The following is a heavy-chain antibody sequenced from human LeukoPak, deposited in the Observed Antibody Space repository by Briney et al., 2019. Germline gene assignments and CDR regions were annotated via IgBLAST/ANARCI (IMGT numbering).Heavy chain of an antibody. D-gene: IGHD1-26*01. CDR1: GFTFSSFT. Sequence: GGSLRLSCEASGFTFSSFTMHWVRQAPGKGLEWVAVISYDGSNKYYADSVKGRFTISRDNSKNTLYLQINSLRPEDTAVYYCARGVSLGATMTDLDYWGLGTLVTVSS. V-gene: IGHV3-30-3*01. CDR3: ARGVSLGATMTDLDY. CDR2: ISYDGSNK. J-gene: IGHJ4*02.